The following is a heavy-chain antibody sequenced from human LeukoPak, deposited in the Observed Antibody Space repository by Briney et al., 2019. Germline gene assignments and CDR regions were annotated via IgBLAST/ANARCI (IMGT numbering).Heavy chain of an antibody. D-gene: IGHD3-22*01. J-gene: IGHJ4*02. CDR1: GFTFSSYA. CDR3: ARDFQHYYDSSGYYDY. Sequence: GGSLRLSCAASGFTFSSYAMSWVRQARGKGLEWVSAISGSGGSTYYADSVKGRFTISRDNSKNTLYLQMNSLRAEDTAVYYCARDFQHYYDSSGYYDYWGQGTLVTVSS. CDR2: ISGSGGST. V-gene: IGHV3-23*01.